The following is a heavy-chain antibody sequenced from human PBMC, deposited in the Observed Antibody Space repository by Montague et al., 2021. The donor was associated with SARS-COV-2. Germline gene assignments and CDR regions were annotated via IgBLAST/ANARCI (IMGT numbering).Heavy chain of an antibody. J-gene: IGHJ6*02. Sequence: SRRLSWSASGFIFSSYEMNWVRQAPGKGLEWISYISSSGGGSTKHYTDSVKGRFTISRDNAKNSLYLQMNSLRVEDTAIYYCARDRGWDDWCGMDVWGQGTTVTVSS. CDR1: GFIFSSYE. V-gene: IGHV3-48*03. CDR2: ISSSGGGSTK. D-gene: IGHD2-21*01. CDR3: ARDRGWDDWCGMDV.